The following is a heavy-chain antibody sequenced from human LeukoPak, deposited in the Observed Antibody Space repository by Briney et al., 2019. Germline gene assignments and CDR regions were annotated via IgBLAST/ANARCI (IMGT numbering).Heavy chain of an antibody. CDR3: AREGIVGATNLDY. CDR1: GYTFTGYY. V-gene: IGHV1-2*06. Sequence: PEASVKVSCKASGYTFTGYYMHWVRQAPGQGLEWMGRINPNSGGTNYAQKFQGRVTMTRDTSISTAYMELSRQRSDDTAVYYCAREGIVGATNLDYWGQGTLVTVSS. J-gene: IGHJ4*02. D-gene: IGHD1-26*01. CDR2: INPNSGGT.